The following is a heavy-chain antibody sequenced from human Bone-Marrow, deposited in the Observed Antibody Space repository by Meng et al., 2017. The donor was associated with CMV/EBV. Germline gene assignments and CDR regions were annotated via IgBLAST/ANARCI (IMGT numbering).Heavy chain of an antibody. D-gene: IGHD4-17*01. CDR2: INPSGGST. V-gene: IGHV1-46*01. Sequence: ASVKVSCKASGYTFTSYYMHWVRQAPGQGLEWMGIINPSGGSTSYAQKFQGRVTMTRDTSTSTVYMELSSLRSEDTAVYYCARVATVTTSYYYYGMDVWGQGTTVTVSS. CDR3: ARVATVTTSYYYYGMDV. J-gene: IGHJ6*02. CDR1: GYTFTSYY.